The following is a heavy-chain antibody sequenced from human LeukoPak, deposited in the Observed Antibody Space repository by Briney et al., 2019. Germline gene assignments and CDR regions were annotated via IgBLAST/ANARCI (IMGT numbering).Heavy chain of an antibody. CDR3: SRGLAPTSGYDEGGYYYFDY. CDR2: INHFGSS. D-gene: IGHD3-22*01. J-gene: IGHJ4*02. CDR1: GGSFSAYQ. Sequence: PSETLSLTCAVYGGSFSAYQWTWIRQPPGKGPEWIGQINHFGSSNYNPSLKSRVTISVDTSKNQFSLDLNSVPAADPAVYYCSRGLAPTSGYDEGGYYYFDYGGQRLLVTVPT. V-gene: IGHV4-34*01.